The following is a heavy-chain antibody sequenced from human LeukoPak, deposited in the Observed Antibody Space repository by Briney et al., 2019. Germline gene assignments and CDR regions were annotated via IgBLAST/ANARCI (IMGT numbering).Heavy chain of an antibody. CDR1: GVSISSYY. CDR2: IYYSGST. D-gene: IGHD1-26*01. CDR3: ARELSSYYNWYFDL. J-gene: IGHJ2*01. V-gene: IGHV4-59*01. Sequence: SETLSLTCTVSGVSISSYYWSWIRQPPGKGLEWIGYIYYSGSTNYNPSLRSRVTISVDTSKNQFSLKLSSVTAADTAVYYCARELSSYYNWYFDLWGRGTLVTVSS.